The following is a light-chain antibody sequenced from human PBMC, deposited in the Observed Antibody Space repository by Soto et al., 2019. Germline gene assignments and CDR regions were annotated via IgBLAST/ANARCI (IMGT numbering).Light chain of an antibody. CDR1: QNVNNR. CDR2: GAS. Sequence: EIVMTQSPAMLSVSPGERATLSCRASQNVNNRLAWYQQKAGQPPRLLIYGASTRATGIPARFSGSGSGTEFTLTISSLQSEDFAVYDCQHFNSWPLLVGQGTKVEIK. J-gene: IGKJ1*01. CDR3: QHFNSWPLL. V-gene: IGKV3-15*01.